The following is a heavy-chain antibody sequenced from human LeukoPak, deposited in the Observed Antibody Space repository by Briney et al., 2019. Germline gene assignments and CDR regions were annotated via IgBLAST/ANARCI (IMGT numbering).Heavy chain of an antibody. CDR2: ISSYNGNT. CDR1: GYTFTNYA. J-gene: IGHJ6*03. CDR3: ARGSYYYMDV. Sequence: ASVKVSCKASGYTFTNYAFSWVRQAPGQGLEWMGWISSYNGNTNYAQKVQGRVTMTRDTSTSTFYMELSTLRYEDTAVYYCARGSYYYMDVWVKGTTVTISS. V-gene: IGHV1-18*01.